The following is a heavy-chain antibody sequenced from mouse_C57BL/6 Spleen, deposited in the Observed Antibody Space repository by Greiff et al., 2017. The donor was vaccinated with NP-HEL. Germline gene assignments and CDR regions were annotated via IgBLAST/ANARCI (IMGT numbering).Heavy chain of an antibody. J-gene: IGHJ2*01. D-gene: IGHD1-1*01. CDR3: ASYGSSLDY. CDR1: GYAFSSSW. Sequence: QVHVKQSGPELVKPGASVKISCKASGYAFSSSWMNWVKQRPGKGLEWIGRIYPGDGDTNYNGKFKGKATLTADKSSSTAYMQLSSLTSEDSAVYFCASYGSSLDYWGQGTTLTVSS. CDR2: IYPGDGDT. V-gene: IGHV1-82*01.